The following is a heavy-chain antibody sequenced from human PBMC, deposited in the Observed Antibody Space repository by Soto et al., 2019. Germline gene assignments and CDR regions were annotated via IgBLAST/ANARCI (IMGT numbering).Heavy chain of an antibody. CDR1: GFTFSSYA. D-gene: IGHD3-3*01. J-gene: IGHJ4*02. CDR2: ISGSGGST. CDR3: AKPRFTPEQTPDYFDY. V-gene: IGHV3-23*01. Sequence: GGSLRLSCAASGFTFSSYAMSWVRQAPGKGLEWVSAISGSGGSTYYADSVKGRFTISRDNSKNTLYLQMNSLRAEDTAVYYCAKPRFTPEQTPDYFDYWGQGTLVTVSS.